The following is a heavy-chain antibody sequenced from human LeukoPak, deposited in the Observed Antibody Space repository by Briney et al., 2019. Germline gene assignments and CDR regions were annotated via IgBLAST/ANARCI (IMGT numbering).Heavy chain of an antibody. D-gene: IGHD2-15*01. CDR2: ISGSGGST. CDR3: AKAADYSGIYYSDY. V-gene: IGHV3-23*01. Sequence: GGSLRLSCAASGFTFSSYAMSWVRQAPGKGLEWVSAISGSGGSTYYADSVKGRFTISRDNSKNTLYLQMSSLRAEDTAVYYCAKAADYSGIYYSDYWGQGTLVTVSS. J-gene: IGHJ4*02. CDR1: GFTFSSYA.